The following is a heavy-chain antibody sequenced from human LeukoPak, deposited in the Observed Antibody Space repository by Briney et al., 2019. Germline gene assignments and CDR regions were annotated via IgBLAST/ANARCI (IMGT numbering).Heavy chain of an antibody. CDR3: AKSAGVATIYFDS. Sequence: PGGSLRLSCTASGFAFSSYAMAWVRQAPGKGLEGVAAIGSDGARVHEDSVKGRFTISRDNSKSTLYLQMDNLRAEDTAVYFCAKSAGVATIYFDSWGQGALVTVSS. J-gene: IGHJ4*02. V-gene: IGHV3-23*01. CDR2: IGSDGAR. CDR1: GFAFSSYA. D-gene: IGHD5-12*01.